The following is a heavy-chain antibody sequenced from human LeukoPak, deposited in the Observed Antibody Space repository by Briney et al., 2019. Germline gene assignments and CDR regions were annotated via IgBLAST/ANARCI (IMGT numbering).Heavy chain of an antibody. CDR2: IYYSGST. V-gene: IGHV4-59*01. CDR3: ARGSGSYSAYYYGLDV. D-gene: IGHD1-26*01. Sequence: PSETLSLTCTVSGGSISTYYWSWIRQPPGKGLEWIGYIYYSGSTDYNPSLKSRVTISIDTSKSHFSLNLSSVTAADTAIYYCARGSGSYSAYYYGLDVWGQGTTVTVSS. J-gene: IGHJ6*02. CDR1: GGSISTYY.